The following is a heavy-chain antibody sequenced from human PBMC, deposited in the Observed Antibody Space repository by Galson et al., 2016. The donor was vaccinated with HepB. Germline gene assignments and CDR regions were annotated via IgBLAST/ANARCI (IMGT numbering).Heavy chain of an antibody. D-gene: IGHD2/OR15-2a*01. Sequence: SETLSLTCAVSGGSVSSSNWWSWVRRPPGKGLEWIGEIYHGGDTQYNSSLKSRVTISIDTSKNEFSLTLRSVTVAGTAVYYCARVGFSAFDVWGQGTMVTVSS. J-gene: IGHJ3*01. CDR1: GGSVSSSNW. CDR2: IYHGGDT. CDR3: ARVGFSAFDV. V-gene: IGHV4/OR15-8*02.